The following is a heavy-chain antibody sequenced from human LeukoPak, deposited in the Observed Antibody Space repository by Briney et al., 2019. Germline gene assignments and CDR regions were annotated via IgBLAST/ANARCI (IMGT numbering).Heavy chain of an antibody. CDR1: RYSFTSYA. J-gene: IGHJ4*02. D-gene: IGHD4-17*01. CDR3: AITLTTYGY. V-gene: IGHV1-69*13. CDR2: IIPIFGTA. Sequence: ASVKVSCKASRYSFTSYAMHWVRQAPGQRLEWMGGIIPIFGTANYAQKFQGRVTITADESTSTAYMELSSLRSEDTAVYYCAITLTTYGYWGQGTLVTVSS.